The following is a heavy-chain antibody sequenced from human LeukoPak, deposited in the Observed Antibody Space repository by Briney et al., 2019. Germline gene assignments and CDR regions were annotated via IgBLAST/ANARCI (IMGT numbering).Heavy chain of an antibody. J-gene: IGHJ4*02. CDR3: VRNVFSLFGVVTNRHLDYFDN. CDR1: GGSISSSNFY. D-gene: IGHD3-3*01. Sequence: SETLSLTCTVSGGSISSSNFYWGWIRQPPGKGLEWIGSIYYSGSTYYNSSLKSRVTILVDTSKNQFSLKLSSVTAADTAVYYCVRNVFSLFGVVTNRHLDYFDNWGQGTLVTVSS. V-gene: IGHV4-39*07. CDR2: IYYSGST.